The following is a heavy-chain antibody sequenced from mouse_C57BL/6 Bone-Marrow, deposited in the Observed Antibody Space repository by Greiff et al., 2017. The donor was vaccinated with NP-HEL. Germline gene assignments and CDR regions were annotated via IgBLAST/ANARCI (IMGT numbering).Heavy chain of an antibody. CDR2: IYPYNGVS. CDR1: GYSFTGYY. Sequence: VQLKQSGPELVKPGASVKISCKASGYSFTGYYMHWVKQSHGNILDWIGYIYPYNGVSSYNQKFKGKATLTVDKSSSTAYMGLRSLTSEDSAVYYCARMGALYYDYDEDAMDYWGQGTSVTVSS. V-gene: IGHV1-31*01. J-gene: IGHJ4*01. CDR3: ARMGALYYDYDEDAMDY. D-gene: IGHD2-4*01.